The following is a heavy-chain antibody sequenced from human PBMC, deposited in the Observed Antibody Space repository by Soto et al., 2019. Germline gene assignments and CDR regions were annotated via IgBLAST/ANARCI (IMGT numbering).Heavy chain of an antibody. D-gene: IGHD3-10*01. CDR1: SYTLSKYN. CDR3: AKEQKESFYFDF. J-gene: IGHJ4*02. CDR2: IRPSGENT. Sequence: ASVKVSCKASSYTLSKYNIHWLRQVPGQGLEWLGIIRPSGENTGYAQRFQGRVTVTRDTSTSTVYMELTSLKSDDTGVYYCAKEQKESFYFDFWGQGILVTVSS. V-gene: IGHV1-46*01.